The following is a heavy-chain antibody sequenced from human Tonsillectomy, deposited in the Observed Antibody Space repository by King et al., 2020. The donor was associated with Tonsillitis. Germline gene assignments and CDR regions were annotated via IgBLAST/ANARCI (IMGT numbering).Heavy chain of an antibody. J-gene: IGHJ3*02. D-gene: IGHD3-10*01. CDR2: IYGGGST. V-gene: IGHV3-66*01. Sequence: VQLVESGGVLVQPGGSLRLSCAASGFTVSSNYMNWVRQAPGKGLEWVSVIYGGGSTYYADSVRGRFTIPRDNSNNTLSLQMNSLRTEDTAVYYCARGYYASGYDAFDIWAQGTMVTVSS. CDR1: GFTVSSNY. CDR3: ARGYYASGYDAFDI.